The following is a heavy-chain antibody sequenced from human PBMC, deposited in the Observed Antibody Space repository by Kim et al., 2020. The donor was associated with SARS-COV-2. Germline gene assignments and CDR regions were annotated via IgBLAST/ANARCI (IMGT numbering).Heavy chain of an antibody. V-gene: IGHV3-23*01. Sequence: GGSLRLSCAASGFTFSSYVMTWVRQAPGKGLEWVSGMSGSSGNKHYADSVKGRFTISRDNSKNTMYLQMNSLRAEDTAVYYCAKESSSGWYRGFGDWGQGTLVTVSS. CDR3: AKESSSGWYRGFGD. D-gene: IGHD6-19*01. J-gene: IGHJ4*02. CDR2: MSGSSGNK. CDR1: GFTFSSYV.